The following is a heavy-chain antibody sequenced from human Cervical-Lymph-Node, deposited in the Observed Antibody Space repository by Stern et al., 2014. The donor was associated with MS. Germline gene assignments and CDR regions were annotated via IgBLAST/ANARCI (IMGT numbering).Heavy chain of an antibody. CDR3: TRGDLVIVSVVLGRFDP. CDR2: INPQSGGT. D-gene: IGHD2/OR15-2a*01. Sequence: VQLVQSGAEVKKPGASLKVSCKASGYSFSDFYIHWVRQAPGQGLEWMGRINPQSGGTKYAQKFRGRVTMTSDTSSSTAHMELSRLKSDDTAIYYCTRGDLVIVSVVLGRFDPWGQGTLATVAS. J-gene: IGHJ5*02. V-gene: IGHV1-2*06. CDR1: GYSFSDFY.